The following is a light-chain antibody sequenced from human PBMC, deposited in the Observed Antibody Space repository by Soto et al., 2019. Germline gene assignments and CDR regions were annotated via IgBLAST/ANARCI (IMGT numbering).Light chain of an antibody. CDR2: GAS. CDR3: HQDNNRPPWT. V-gene: IGKV3-15*01. CDR1: QSVNNN. J-gene: IGKJ1*01. Sequence: EIVMTQSPPTLSLSPGERATLSCRASQSVNNNLAWYQQRPGQPPRLLIYGASTRATGIPAMFSGRGSGTEFALTINSLQSEDFAVYYCHQDNNRPPWTFGQGTQVEIK.